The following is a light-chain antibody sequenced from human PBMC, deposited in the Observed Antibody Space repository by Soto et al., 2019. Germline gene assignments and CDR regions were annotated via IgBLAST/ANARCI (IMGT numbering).Light chain of an antibody. CDR3: HQRQSWPRT. CDR1: QSVSSGY. V-gene: IGKV3-20*01. CDR2: GAS. J-gene: IGKJ1*01. Sequence: DIVLTQSPGTLYLSPGERATLSCRASQSVSSGYLAWYQQRPGQAPRLLIYGASTRATGIPDRFSGSGSGTDFTLTISRLEPEDFAVYYCHQRQSWPRTFGQGTKVDIK.